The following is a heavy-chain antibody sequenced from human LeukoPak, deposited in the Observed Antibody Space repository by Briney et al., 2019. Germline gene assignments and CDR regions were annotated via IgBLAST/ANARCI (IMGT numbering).Heavy chain of an antibody. D-gene: IGHD3-10*01. CDR2: INHSGST. J-gene: IGHJ4*02. CDR1: GGFFSGYY. CDR3: ASLYYYGSGSYSAVTPYFDY. Sequence: SETPSLTCAVYGGFFSGYYWSWIRQPPWKGLEWIGEINHSGSTNYNPSLESRVTISVDTSKNQFSLKLSSVTAAAAAVYYCASLYYYGSGSYSAVTPYFDYWGQGTLVTVSS. V-gene: IGHV4-34*01.